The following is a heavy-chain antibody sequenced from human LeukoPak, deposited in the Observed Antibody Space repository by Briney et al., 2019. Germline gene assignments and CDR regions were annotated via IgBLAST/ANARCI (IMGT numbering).Heavy chain of an antibody. CDR2: IYSDGGGT. D-gene: IGHD3-10*02. Sequence: GGSLRLSCAASGFTFSTYWMHWVRQAPGKGLVWVSRIYSDGGGTIYADSVKGRFTISRDNAKNTLYLQMNSLRAEDTAVYYCARDRNYVPDYWGQGTLVTVSS. J-gene: IGHJ4*02. CDR1: GFTFSTYW. V-gene: IGHV3-74*01. CDR3: ARDRNYVPDY.